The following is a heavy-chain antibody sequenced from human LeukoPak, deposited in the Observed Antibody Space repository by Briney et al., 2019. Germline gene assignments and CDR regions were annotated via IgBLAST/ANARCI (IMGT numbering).Heavy chain of an antibody. D-gene: IGHD3-22*01. CDR1: GFTFSSYA. CDR2: ISGSGGST. V-gene: IGHV3-23*01. Sequence: GGSLRLSCAASGFTFSSYAMSWVRQAPGKGLEWVSAISGSGGSTYYADSVKGRFTISRDNAKNSLYLQMNSLRAEDTAVYYCARDRAYDSRFDAFDIWGQGTMVTVSS. J-gene: IGHJ3*02. CDR3: ARDRAYDSRFDAFDI.